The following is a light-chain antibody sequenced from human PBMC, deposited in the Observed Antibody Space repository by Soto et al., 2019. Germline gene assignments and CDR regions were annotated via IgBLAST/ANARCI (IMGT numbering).Light chain of an antibody. J-gene: IGKJ3*01. V-gene: IGKV3-20*01. CDR3: QQYVRSSPFT. CDR2: GAS. CDR1: QSVSSSY. Sequence: EIVLTQSPGTLSLSPGERATLSCRASQSVSSSYLAWYQQKPGQAPRLLIYGASSRATGIPDRFSGSGSGTDFTLTISRLEPEDFAVYYCQQYVRSSPFTFCSGISVDIK.